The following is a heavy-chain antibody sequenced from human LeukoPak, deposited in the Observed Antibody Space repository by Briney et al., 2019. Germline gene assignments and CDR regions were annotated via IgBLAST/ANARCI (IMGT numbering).Heavy chain of an antibody. CDR1: GFIVGNSY. Sequence: GGSLRLSCAASGFIVGNSYMSWVRQAPGKGLEWISLIRTDDSTYYADSVKGRFTISRDNPKNSLYLEMNSLRAEDTAVYYCAKDLEDCGGDCYSSSEAFDFWGQGTMVTVSS. J-gene: IGHJ3*01. CDR3: AKDLEDCGGDCYSSSEAFDF. D-gene: IGHD2-21*02. V-gene: IGHV3-53*01. CDR2: IRTDDST.